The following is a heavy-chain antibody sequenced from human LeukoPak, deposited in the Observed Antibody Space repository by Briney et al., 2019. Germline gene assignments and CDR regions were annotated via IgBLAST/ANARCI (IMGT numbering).Heavy chain of an antibody. CDR1: GFTFSSYG. CDR2: IWYDGSNK. CDR3: ARDYDGNSHFDY. Sequence: GGSLRLSCAASGFTFSSYGMHWVRQAPGKGLEWVAVIWYDGSNKYYADSVKGRFTISRDNSKNTLYLQMNSLRAEDTAVYYCARDYDGNSHFDYWGQGTLVTVSS. J-gene: IGHJ4*02. D-gene: IGHD3-16*01. V-gene: IGHV3-33*01.